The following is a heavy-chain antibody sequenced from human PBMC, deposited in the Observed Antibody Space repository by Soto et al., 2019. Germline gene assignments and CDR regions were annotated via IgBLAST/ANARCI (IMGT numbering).Heavy chain of an antibody. V-gene: IGHV3-66*01. CDR1: GFSFSTYG. Sequence: GGSLRLSCAASGFSFSTYGMHWVRQVPGKGLEWVSVIYSGGSTYYADSVKGRFTISRDNSENTLYLQMNSLRAEDTAVYYCARTCSGGSCSFDYWGQGTLVTVSS. CDR2: IYSGGST. D-gene: IGHD2-15*01. J-gene: IGHJ4*02. CDR3: ARTCSGGSCSFDY.